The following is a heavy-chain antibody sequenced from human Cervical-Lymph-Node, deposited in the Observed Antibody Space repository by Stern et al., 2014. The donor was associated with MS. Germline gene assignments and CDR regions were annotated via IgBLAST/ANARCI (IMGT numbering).Heavy chain of an antibody. V-gene: IGHV3-33*01. CDR2: SWSDGTKE. Sequence: VQLVESGGCAVQPGRSLRLSCATSGFTFRGYGIDSVRQAPGPGLGWRAISWSDGTKEDYADSVKGRFTISRDNSKNTLYLQMTSLRAEDTAVYYCARDDRTSWYGGMPHWGQGTLVTVSS. CDR3: ARDDRTSWYGGMPH. D-gene: IGHD6-13*01. CDR1: GFTFRGYG. J-gene: IGHJ4*02.